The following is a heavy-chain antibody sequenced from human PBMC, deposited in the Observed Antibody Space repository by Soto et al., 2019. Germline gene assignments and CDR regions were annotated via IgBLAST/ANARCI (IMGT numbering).Heavy chain of an antibody. V-gene: IGHV3-33*01. CDR3: ARGGWRANWYFDL. CDR2: MYFDGSNK. CDR1: GFTFSSYG. D-gene: IGHD2-15*01. J-gene: IGHJ2*01. Sequence: QVQLVESGGGVVQPGRSLRLSCAASGFTFSSYGMHWVRQAPGKGLEWVAVMYFDGSNKYYADSVKGRFTISRDISKNTLYLQMNSLRADDTAVYYCARGGWRANWYFDLWGRGTLVTVSS.